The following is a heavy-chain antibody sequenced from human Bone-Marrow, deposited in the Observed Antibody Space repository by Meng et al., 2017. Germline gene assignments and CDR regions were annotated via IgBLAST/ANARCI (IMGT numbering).Heavy chain of an antibody. V-gene: IGHV4-34*01. CDR1: VGSLGDYY. J-gene: IGHJ4*02. CDR2: INHSGST. Sequence: WLACLFNPSWTLPRTCVVSVGSLGDYYGSWIRQPPGKGLEWIGEINHSGSTNYNPSLESRATISVDTSQNNLSLKLSSVTAADSAVYYCARGPTTMAHDFDYWGQGTLVTVSS. CDR3: ARGPTTMAHDFDY. D-gene: IGHD4-11*01.